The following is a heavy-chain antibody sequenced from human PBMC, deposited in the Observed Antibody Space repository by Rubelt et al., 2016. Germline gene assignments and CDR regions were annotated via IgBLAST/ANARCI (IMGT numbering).Heavy chain of an antibody. CDR2: ISYDGSNK. Sequence: SSYAMHWVRQAPGKGLEWVAVISYDGSNKYYADSVKGRFTISRDNSKNTLYLQMNSLRAEDTAVYYCARDIYSYENYWGQGTLVTVSS. D-gene: IGHD5-18*01. V-gene: IGHV3-30*04. CDR3: ARDIYSYENY. J-gene: IGHJ4*02. CDR1: SSYA.